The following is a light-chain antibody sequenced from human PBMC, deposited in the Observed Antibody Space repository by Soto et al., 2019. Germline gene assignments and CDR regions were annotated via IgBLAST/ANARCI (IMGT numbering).Light chain of an antibody. CDR3: QQYNRLIT. Sequence: DIQMTQSPSTLSAPVGDRVTITCRASQSIKNWVAWYQQKPGKAPKLLIYKASTLKSGVPSRFSGSGYGTDFTLSINNLQHDDFATYYCQQYNRLITFGQGTRLEIK. CDR2: KAS. J-gene: IGKJ5*01. V-gene: IGKV1-5*03. CDR1: QSIKNW.